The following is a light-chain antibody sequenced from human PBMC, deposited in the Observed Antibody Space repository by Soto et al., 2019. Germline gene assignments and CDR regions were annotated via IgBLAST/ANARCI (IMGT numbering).Light chain of an antibody. CDR1: QDIGNY. V-gene: IGKV1-33*01. J-gene: IGKJ4*01. Sequence: DIQMTQSPSSLPASVGDRVTVTCRASQDIGNYLCWYQQRLGKAPKLLIYDASYLEAGVPSRFSGSGSGTDFTFTISSLQPEDFATYYCQQHDSLPLTFGGGTKVDIK. CDR2: DAS. CDR3: QQHDSLPLT.